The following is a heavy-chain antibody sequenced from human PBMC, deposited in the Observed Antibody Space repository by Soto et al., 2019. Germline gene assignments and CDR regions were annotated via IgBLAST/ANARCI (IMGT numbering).Heavy chain of an antibody. V-gene: IGHV4-4*07. CDR3: ARDPPLSIAAAADYYGMDV. J-gene: IGHJ6*02. CDR1: GGSISSYY. CDR2: IYTSGST. D-gene: IGHD6-13*01. Sequence: SETLSLTCTVSGGSISSYYWSWIRQPAGKGLEWIGRIYTSGSTNYNPSLKSRVTMSVDTSKNQFSLKLSSVTAADAAVYYCARDPPLSIAAAADYYGMDVWGQGTTV.